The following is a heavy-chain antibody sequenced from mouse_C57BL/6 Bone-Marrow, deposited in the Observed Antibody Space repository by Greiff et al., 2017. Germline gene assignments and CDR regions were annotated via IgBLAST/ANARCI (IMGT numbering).Heavy chain of an antibody. V-gene: IGHV14-1*01. CDR3: TRGLLAWFAY. Sequence: EVQLQQSGAELVRPGASVKLSCTASGFNIKDYFMHWVKQRPEQGLEWIGSIDPEDGDTEYAPKFQGQATLTADTSSNTAYLQLSSLTSEDTAVYYCTRGLLAWFAYWGQGTLVTVSA. D-gene: IGHD1-1*01. CDR2: IDPEDGDT. CDR1: GFNIKDYF. J-gene: IGHJ3*01.